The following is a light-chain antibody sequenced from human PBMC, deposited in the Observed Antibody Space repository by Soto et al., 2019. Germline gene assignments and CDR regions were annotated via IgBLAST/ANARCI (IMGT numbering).Light chain of an antibody. CDR1: SGSIASNY. Sequence: NFMLTQPHSVSESPGKTVTISCTHTSGSIASNYVQWYQQRPGSAPTTVIYEDDQRPSGVPDRFSGSIDASSDSASLTISGLKTEDEAVYNCQSFDSSNSVLFGGGTKLTVL. CDR3: QSFDSSNSVL. J-gene: IGLJ2*01. CDR2: EDD. V-gene: IGLV6-57*04.